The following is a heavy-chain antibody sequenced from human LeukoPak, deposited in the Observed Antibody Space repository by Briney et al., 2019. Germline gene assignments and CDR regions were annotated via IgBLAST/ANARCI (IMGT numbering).Heavy chain of an antibody. CDR1: GGTFSSYA. CDR2: IITILGIA. V-gene: IGHV1-69*04. J-gene: IGHJ6*02. CDR3: ARAVLYYYYGMDV. Sequence: GASVKVSCKASGGTFSSYAIIWVRQAPGQGLEWMGRIITILGIANYAQKFQGRVTITADKSTSTAYMELSSLRSGDTAVYYCARAVLYYYYGMDVWGQGTTVTVSS. D-gene: IGHD2-15*01.